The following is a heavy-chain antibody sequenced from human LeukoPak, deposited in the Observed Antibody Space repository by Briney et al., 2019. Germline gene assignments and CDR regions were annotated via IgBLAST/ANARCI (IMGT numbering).Heavy chain of an antibody. J-gene: IGHJ4*02. CDR2: ISGSGGST. Sequence: GGSLRLSCAASGFTFSSYAMSWVRQAPGKGLEWVSAISGSGGSTYYADSVKGRFTISRDNSKNTLYLQMNSLRAEDTAVYFCAKVPYSNYVSSEYYFDYWGQGTLVTVSS. D-gene: IGHD4-11*01. V-gene: IGHV3-23*01. CDR3: AKVPYSNYVSSEYYFDY. CDR1: GFTFSSYA.